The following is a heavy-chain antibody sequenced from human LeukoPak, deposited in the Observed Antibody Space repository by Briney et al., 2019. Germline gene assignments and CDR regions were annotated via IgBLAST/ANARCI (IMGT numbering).Heavy chain of an antibody. CDR3: ASLYGDYEGY. V-gene: IGHV3-23*03. J-gene: IGHJ4*02. CDR1: GFNFNSYW. CDR2: IYSGGST. D-gene: IGHD4-17*01. Sequence: GGSLRLSCAVSGFNFNSYWMNWVRQAPGKGLEWVSVIYSGGSTYYADSVKGRFTISRDNSKNTLYLQMNSLRAEDTAVYYCASLYGDYEGYWGQGTLVTVSS.